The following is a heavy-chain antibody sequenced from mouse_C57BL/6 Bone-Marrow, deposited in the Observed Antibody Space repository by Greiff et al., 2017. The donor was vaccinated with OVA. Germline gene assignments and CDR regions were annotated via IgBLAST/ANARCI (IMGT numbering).Heavy chain of an antibody. CDR1: GYTFTSYW. J-gene: IGHJ2*01. CDR3: ARSGDGYSLDY. V-gene: IGHV1-64*01. CDR2: IHPNSGST. D-gene: IGHD2-3*01. Sequence: VQLQQSGAELVKPGASVKLSCKASGYTFTSYWMHWVKQRPGQGLEWIGMIHPNSGSTNYNEKFKSKATLTVDKSSSTAYMQLSSLTSEDSAVYYCARSGDGYSLDYWGQGTTLTVSS.